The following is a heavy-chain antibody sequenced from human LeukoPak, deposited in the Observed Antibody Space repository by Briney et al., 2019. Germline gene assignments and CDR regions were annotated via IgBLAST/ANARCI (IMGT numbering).Heavy chain of an antibody. Sequence: GGSLRLSCAASGFTFDDYGMSWVRQAPGKGLEWVSYISSSGSTIYYADSVKGRFTISRDNARNSLYLQMNSLRAEDTAVYYCARDPYSGTYGDTYYYYMDVWGKGTTVTISS. V-gene: IGHV3-48*03. CDR2: ISSSGSTI. CDR1: GFTFDDYG. CDR3: ARDPYSGTYGDTYYYYMDV. J-gene: IGHJ6*03. D-gene: IGHD1-26*01.